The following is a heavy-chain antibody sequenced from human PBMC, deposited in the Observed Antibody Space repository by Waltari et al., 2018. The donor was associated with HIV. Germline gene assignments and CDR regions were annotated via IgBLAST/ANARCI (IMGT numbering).Heavy chain of an antibody. J-gene: IGHJ3*02. V-gene: IGHV1-3*01. D-gene: IGHD3-3*01. CDR2: VNAAHGNT. CDR3: ARDQALYYDFWSGYDAFDI. Sequence: QVQLVQSGAEVKKPGASVMVSCKASGYPFTSYSMPCVRQPPGQRLDSLGWVNAAHGNTKYSQKFQGRSTITRDTSASTAYMELSSLRSEDTAVYYCARDQALYYDFWSGYDAFDIWGQGTMVTVSS. CDR1: GYPFTSYS.